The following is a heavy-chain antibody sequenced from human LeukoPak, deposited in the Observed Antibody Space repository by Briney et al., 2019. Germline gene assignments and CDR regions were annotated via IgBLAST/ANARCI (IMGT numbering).Heavy chain of an antibody. CDR2: IIDKGGIT. D-gene: IGHD3-10*01. CDR3: AKKLGSSPGDFFDY. CDR1: LYTSTSYA. Sequence: GGSLRLSCAAPLYTSTSYAMSSGRQAPGKGLERGSDIIDKGGITFTAQSVRGGCTISRDTSQNTLYMQMNSLRAEDTAVYYCAKKLGSSPGDFFDYWGQGTLVTVSS. V-gene: IGHV3-23*01. J-gene: IGHJ4*02.